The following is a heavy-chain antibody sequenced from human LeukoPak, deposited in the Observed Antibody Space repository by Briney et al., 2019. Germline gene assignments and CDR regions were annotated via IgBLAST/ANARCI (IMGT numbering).Heavy chain of an antibody. D-gene: IGHD5-18*01. V-gene: IGHV3-23*01. CDR2: ISGSGGST. CDR1: GFTFSSYA. CDR3: ARDLSGYSYGSSI. Sequence: GGSLRLSCAASGFTFSSYAMSWVRQAPGKGLEWVSAISGSGGSTYYADSVKGRLTISRDNAKNSLYLQMNSLRAEDTAVYYCARDLSGYSYGSSIWGQGTMVTVSS. J-gene: IGHJ3*02.